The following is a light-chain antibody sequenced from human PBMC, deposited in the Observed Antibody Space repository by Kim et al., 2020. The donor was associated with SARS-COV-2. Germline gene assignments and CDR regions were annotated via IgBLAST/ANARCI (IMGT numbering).Light chain of an antibody. J-gene: IGKJ1*01. V-gene: IGKV1-39*01. CDR1: QSMGTY. Sequence: ASVGDRVTITCRSSQSMGTYSNWYQQKPGKAPELLIYAASTLQSGAPSRFSRSRSGTEFTLTISSLQPEDFATYYCQQSYNTPWTCGRGTKVEIK. CDR2: AAS. CDR3: QQSYNTPWT.